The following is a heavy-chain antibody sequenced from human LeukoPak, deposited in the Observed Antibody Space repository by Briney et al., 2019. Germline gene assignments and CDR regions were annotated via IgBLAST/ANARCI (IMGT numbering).Heavy chain of an antibody. CDR1: GFTFSSYS. CDR3: AREGDFWSGYYFDY. D-gene: IGHD3-3*01. Sequence: GGSLRLSCAAPGFTFSSYSMNWVRQAPGKGLEWVSSVSSSSYIYYADSVKGRFTISRDNAKNSLYLQMNSLRAEDTAVYYCAREGDFWSGYYFDYWGQGTLVTVSS. J-gene: IGHJ4*02. V-gene: IGHV3-21*01. CDR2: VSSSSYI.